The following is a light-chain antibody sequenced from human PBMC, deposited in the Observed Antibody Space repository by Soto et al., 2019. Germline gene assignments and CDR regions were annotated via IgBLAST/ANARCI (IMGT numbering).Light chain of an antibody. Sequence: EIVMTQSPATLSVSPGERATLSCRARQSVSTNLAWYQHKPGQAPRLLIYGASTRATGIPARFSGSGSGTEFTLTISGLQSEDFAIYYCQQYKNWPYTFGQGTKLEI. CDR1: QSVSTN. V-gene: IGKV3-15*01. CDR2: GAS. CDR3: QQYKNWPYT. J-gene: IGKJ2*01.